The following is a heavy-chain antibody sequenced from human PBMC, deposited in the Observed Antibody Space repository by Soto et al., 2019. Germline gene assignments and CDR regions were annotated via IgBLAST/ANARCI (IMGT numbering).Heavy chain of an antibody. CDR2: IIPLLGTT. CDR1: GGFFTAYT. CDR3: ARLHSHGTYGMDV. D-gene: IGHD5-18*01. V-gene: IGHV1-69*13. J-gene: IGHJ6*02. Sequence: SVKVSCKASGGFFTAYTLSWVRQAPGQRLEWMGAIIPLLGTTNYAQNFQGRVTITAVESTGTAYMELTSLTSDDTAVYLCARLHSHGTYGMDVWGQGTTVTVSS.